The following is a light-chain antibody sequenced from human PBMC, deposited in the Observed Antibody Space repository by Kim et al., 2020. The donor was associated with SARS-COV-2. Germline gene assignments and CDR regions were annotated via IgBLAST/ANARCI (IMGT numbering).Light chain of an antibody. V-gene: IGLV1-51*01. CDR3: GTWDSSLWV. Sequence: PGQNVPISCSGSSSNIGNNYVSWYQQLPGTAPKLLIYDNNKRPSGIPDRFSGSKSGTSATLGITGLQTGDEADYYCGTWDSSLWVFGGGTQLTVL. CDR2: DNN. J-gene: IGLJ3*02. CDR1: SSNIGNNY.